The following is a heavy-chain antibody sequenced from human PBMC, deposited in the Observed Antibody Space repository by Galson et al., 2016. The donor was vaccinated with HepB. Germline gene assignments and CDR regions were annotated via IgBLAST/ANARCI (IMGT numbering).Heavy chain of an antibody. CDR3: ARDIRSDLRMVLRPMAGLVVFYGLDV. CDR2: ISGSGNNK. V-gene: IGHV3-48*03. CDR1: GFTFTYYE. J-gene: IGHJ6*02. D-gene: IGHD2-15*01. Sequence: SLRLSCAASGFTFTYYEMNWVRQAPGKGLEWVSYISGSGNNKYYADSVRGRFTVSRDNARNSVYLLMNSLRAEDTAIYYCARDIRSDLRMVLRPMAGLVVFYGLDVWGQGPTVSVSS.